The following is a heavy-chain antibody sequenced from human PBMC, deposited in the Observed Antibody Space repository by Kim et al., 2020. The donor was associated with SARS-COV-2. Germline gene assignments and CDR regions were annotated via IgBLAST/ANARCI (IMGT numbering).Heavy chain of an antibody. V-gene: IGHV4-39*01. D-gene: IGHD2-2*01. Sequence: LKSRVTISVDTSKNQFSLKRSSVTAADTAVYYCARGGYCSSTSCDARFDYWGQGTLVTVSS. CDR3: ARGGYCSSTSCDARFDY. J-gene: IGHJ4*02.